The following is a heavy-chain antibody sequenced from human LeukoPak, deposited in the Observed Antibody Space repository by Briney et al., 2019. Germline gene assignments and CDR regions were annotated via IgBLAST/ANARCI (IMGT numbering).Heavy chain of an antibody. Sequence: SGTLSLTCTVSGGSISSYYWSWIRQPPGKGLEWIGYIYYSGSTNYNPSLKSRVTISVDTSKNQFSLKLSSVTAADTAVYYCARHGSTVVTRIAFDIWGQGTMVTVSS. CDR1: GGSISSYY. CDR3: ARHGSTVVTRIAFDI. J-gene: IGHJ3*02. V-gene: IGHV4-59*08. CDR2: IYYSGST. D-gene: IGHD4-23*01.